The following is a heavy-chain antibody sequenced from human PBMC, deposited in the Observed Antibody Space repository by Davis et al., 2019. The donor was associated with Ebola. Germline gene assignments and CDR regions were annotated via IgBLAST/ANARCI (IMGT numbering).Heavy chain of an antibody. Sequence: ASVKVSCKASGYTFTGYYMHWVRQAPGQGLEWMGWISAYNGNTNYAQKLQGRVTMTTDTSTSTAYMELRSLRYDDTAVYYCARDIPTVNPLDYWGQGTLVTVSS. V-gene: IGHV1-18*04. CDR2: ISAYNGNT. CDR3: ARDIPTVNPLDY. J-gene: IGHJ4*02. CDR1: GYTFTGYY. D-gene: IGHD4-17*01.